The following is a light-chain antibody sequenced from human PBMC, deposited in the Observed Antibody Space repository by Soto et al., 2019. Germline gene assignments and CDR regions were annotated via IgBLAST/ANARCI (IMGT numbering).Light chain of an antibody. V-gene: IGLV2-14*01. Sequence: QSALTQPASVSGSPGQSITISCTGASSDVGGFKYVSWYQQHPGKAPKLMIYDVSNRPSGVSNRFSGSKSGSTASLTISGLQAEDEADYYCSSYTSNNTLVVFGGGTKLTVL. CDR1: SSDVGGFKY. CDR3: SSYTSNNTLVV. CDR2: DVS. J-gene: IGLJ2*01.